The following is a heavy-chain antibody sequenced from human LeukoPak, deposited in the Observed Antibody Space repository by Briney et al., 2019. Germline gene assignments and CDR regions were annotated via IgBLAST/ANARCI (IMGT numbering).Heavy chain of an antibody. CDR1: GFTFTSSA. CDR3: ARSDDYGDYGQRKAIDI. CDR2: IVVGSGNT. D-gene: IGHD4-17*01. Sequence: SVKVSCKASGFTFTSSAVQWVRQARGQRLEWIGWIVVGSGNTNYAQKFQERVTITRDMSTSTAYMELSSLRSDDTAVYYCARSDDYGDYGQRKAIDIWGQGTMVTVSS. V-gene: IGHV1-58*01. J-gene: IGHJ3*02.